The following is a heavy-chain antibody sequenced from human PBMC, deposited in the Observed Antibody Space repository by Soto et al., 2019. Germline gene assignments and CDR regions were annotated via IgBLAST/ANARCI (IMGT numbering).Heavy chain of an antibody. V-gene: IGHV3-23*01. Sequence: XGSLRLSCAVAGFIWSSYDMSWVRQAPGKGLDWVSTILVGGSTHYEDSVKGRFTISRDTSKNTVYLQMNSLTAGDTAFYYCAKATATSGGAFEIYGQGTMVTVSS. CDR1: GFIWSSYD. CDR3: AKATATSGGAFEI. J-gene: IGHJ3*02. D-gene: IGHD1-1*01. CDR2: ILVGGST.